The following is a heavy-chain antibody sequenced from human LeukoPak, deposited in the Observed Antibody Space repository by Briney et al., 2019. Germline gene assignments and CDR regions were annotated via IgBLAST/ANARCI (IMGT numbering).Heavy chain of an antibody. CDR2: IYYSGST. CDR3: ARDMVPLYNWNDALSGAFDI. V-gene: IGHV4-39*07. CDR1: GGSISSSSYY. Sequence: PSETLSLTCTVSGGSISSSSYYWGWIRQPPGKGLEWIGSIYYSGSTYYNPSLKSRVTISVDTSKNQFSLKLSSVTAADTAVYYCARDMVPLYNWNDALSGAFDIWGQGTMVTVSS. D-gene: IGHD1-20*01. J-gene: IGHJ3*02.